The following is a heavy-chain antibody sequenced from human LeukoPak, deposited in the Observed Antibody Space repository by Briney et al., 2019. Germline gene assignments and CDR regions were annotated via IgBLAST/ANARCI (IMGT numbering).Heavy chain of an antibody. CDR1: GYTFTGYY. Sequence: GASVKVSCKASGYTFTGYYMHWVRQAPGQGLEWMGWINPNNGGTNYAQKFQGRVAMTRDMSISTAYMELSRLRSDDTAVYYCAGEGRGILTCSFDYWGQGTLVTVSS. V-gene: IGHV1-2*02. D-gene: IGHD3-9*01. J-gene: IGHJ4*02. CDR3: AGEGRGILTCSFDY. CDR2: INPNNGGT.